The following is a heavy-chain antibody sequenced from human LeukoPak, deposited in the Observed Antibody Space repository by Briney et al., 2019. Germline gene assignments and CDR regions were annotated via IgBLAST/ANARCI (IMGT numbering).Heavy chain of an antibody. CDR2: ISAYNGNT. Sequence: GASVKVSCKASGYTFTSYGISWVRQAPGQGLEWTGWISAYNGNTNYAQKLQGRVTMTTDTSTSTAYMELRSLRSDDTAVYYCARGIDDFWSGYYFIDYWGQGSLVTVSS. CDR3: ARGIDDFWSGYYFIDY. V-gene: IGHV1-18*01. CDR1: GYTFTSYG. J-gene: IGHJ4*02. D-gene: IGHD3-3*01.